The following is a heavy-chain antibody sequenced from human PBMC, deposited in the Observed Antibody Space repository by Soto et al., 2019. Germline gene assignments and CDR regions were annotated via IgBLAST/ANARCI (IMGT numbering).Heavy chain of an antibody. CDR1: GGSISSYY. Sequence: PSETLSLTCTVSGGSISSYYWSWIRQPPGKGLEWIGYIYYSGSTNYNPSLKSRVTISVDTSKNQFSLKLSSVTAADTAVYYCARDQQWLDGGAFDIWGQGTMVTVSS. J-gene: IGHJ3*02. CDR2: IYYSGST. CDR3: ARDQQWLDGGAFDI. V-gene: IGHV4-59*01. D-gene: IGHD6-19*01.